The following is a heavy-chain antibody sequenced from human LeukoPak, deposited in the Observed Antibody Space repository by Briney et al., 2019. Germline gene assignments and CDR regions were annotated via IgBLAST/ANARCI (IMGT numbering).Heavy chain of an antibody. CDR3: ATKQWLAPPPDS. CDR2: IHTDGTAT. V-gene: IGHV3-74*01. CDR1: GFTFSKYW. Sequence: PGGSLRLSCAASGFTFSKYWMLWVRQAPGKGLESVSRIHTDGTATTYADSVKGRFTVSRDNADNTMFLQMNSVRDEDTAVYYCATKQWLAPPPDSWGQGTPVTVSS. J-gene: IGHJ4*02. D-gene: IGHD6-19*01.